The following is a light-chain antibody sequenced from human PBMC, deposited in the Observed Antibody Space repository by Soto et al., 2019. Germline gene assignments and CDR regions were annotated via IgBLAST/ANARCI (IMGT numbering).Light chain of an antibody. V-gene: IGKV3-20*01. CDR1: QSVSNNY. J-gene: IGKJ1*01. CDR2: GAS. Sequence: EIVLTQSPGTLSLSPGERATLSCRASQSVSNNYLAWYQQKPGQAPRLLMYGASSRSTGIPDRFSGSGSGTDFTLTISRLDPEDFEVYYCQKYGSSPQTFGQGTKV. CDR3: QKYGSSPQT.